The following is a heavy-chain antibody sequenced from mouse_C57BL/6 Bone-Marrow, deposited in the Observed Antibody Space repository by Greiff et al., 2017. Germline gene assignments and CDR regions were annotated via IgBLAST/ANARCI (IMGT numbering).Heavy chain of an antibody. CDR2: IYPRSGNT. D-gene: IGHD1-1*01. J-gene: IGHJ3*01. V-gene: IGHV1-81*01. CDR3: ARGRRNYYGSTWFAY. CDR1: GYTFTSYG. Sequence: QVQLKESGAELARPGASVKLSCKASGYTFTSYGISWVKQRTGQGLEWIGEIYPRSGNTYYNEKFKGKATLTAAKSSSTAYMELRSLTSEDSAVYFGARGRRNYYGSTWFAYWGQGTLVTVSA.